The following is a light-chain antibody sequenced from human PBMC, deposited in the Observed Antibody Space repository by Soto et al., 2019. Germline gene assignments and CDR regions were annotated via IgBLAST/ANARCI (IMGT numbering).Light chain of an antibody. V-gene: IGLV2-14*01. CDR2: EVS. J-gene: IGLJ1*01. Sequence: QSVLTQPRSVSGSPGHSVAISCTGTSSDVGGYNYVSWYQQHPGKAPKLMFYEVSNRPSGVSSRFSGSKSGNTASLTISGLQAEDEADYYCTSYTSSSTPYVFGTGTKLTVL. CDR1: SSDVGGYNY. CDR3: TSYTSSSTPYV.